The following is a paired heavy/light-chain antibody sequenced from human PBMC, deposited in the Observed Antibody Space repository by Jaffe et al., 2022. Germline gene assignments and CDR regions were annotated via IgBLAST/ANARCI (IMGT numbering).Heavy chain of an antibody. V-gene: IGHV3-30*02. CDR2: IRYDGTDK. CDR1: GFTFSSYD. Sequence: QFHLVESGGGVVHPGGSLRLSCAASGFTFSSYDMHWVRQAPGKGLEWVAFIRYDGTDKNYADSVRGRFIISRDNSKNTLYLQMNSLRLDDTAVYYCVKDGRRTPLYWGQGSLITVSS. J-gene: IGHJ4*02. CDR3: VKDGRRTPLY.
Light chain of an antibody. CDR2: GAS. CDR3: QQYGTSPGWT. V-gene: IGKV3-20*01. CDR1: QSVSGNY. Sequence: ESVVTQSPGTLSLSPGERATLSCRASQSVSGNYLAWYQQKPGQAPRLLIYGASSRATGIPDRFSGSGSGTDFTLTISRLEPEDFAVYYCQQYGTSPGWTFGQGTKVEIK. J-gene: IGKJ1*01.